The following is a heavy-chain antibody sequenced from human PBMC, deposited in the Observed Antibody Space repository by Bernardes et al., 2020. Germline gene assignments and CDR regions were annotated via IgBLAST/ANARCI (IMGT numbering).Heavy chain of an antibody. D-gene: IGHD4-17*01. Sequence: SEPLSLTCTASGGCISSYCWNWIRQPPGMGLEWIEYIYYTGRTDYNPSLKSRVTMSLDTSRNQFSLKLSSVTAADTARYYCARSLYGDFRFDYWGQGSLVTVSS. CDR1: GGCISSYC. V-gene: IGHV4-59*01. CDR3: ARSLYGDFRFDY. J-gene: IGHJ4*02. CDR2: IYYTGRT.